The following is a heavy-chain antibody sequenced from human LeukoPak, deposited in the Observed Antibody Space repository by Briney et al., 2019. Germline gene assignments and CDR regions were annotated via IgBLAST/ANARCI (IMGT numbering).Heavy chain of an antibody. CDR1: GGSFSGYY. CDR2: INHSGST. D-gene: IGHD6-19*01. V-gene: IGHV4-34*01. Sequence: SETLSLTCAVYGGSFSGYYWSWIRQPPGKGLEWIGEINHSGSTNYNPSLKSRVTISVDTSKNQFSLKLSSATAADTAVYYCARGQWLVQFAYDYWGQGTLVTVSS. J-gene: IGHJ4*02. CDR3: ARGQWLVQFAYDY.